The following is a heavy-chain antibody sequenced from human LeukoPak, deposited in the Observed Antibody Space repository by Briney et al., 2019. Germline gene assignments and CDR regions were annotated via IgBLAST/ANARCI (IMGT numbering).Heavy chain of an antibody. V-gene: IGHV1-46*01. CDR3: ARGVTMMYYFDY. Sequence: ASVKVSCKASGYTFTSYYMHWVRQAPGQGLEWMGRINPSGGSTSYAQKFQGRVNMTRNTSISTAYMELSSLRSEDTAVYYCARGVTMMYYFDYWGQGTLVTVSS. CDR2: INPSGGST. J-gene: IGHJ4*02. CDR1: GYTFTSYY. D-gene: IGHD3-22*01.